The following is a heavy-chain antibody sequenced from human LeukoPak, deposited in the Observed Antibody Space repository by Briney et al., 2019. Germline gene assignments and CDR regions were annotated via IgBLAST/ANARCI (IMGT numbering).Heavy chain of an antibody. Sequence: SETLSLTCTVSGGSLRSYYWSWIRKPAEKGLEWIGRIYISGSTNYNPSLKSRVTMSVDTSKNQFSLKLSSVTAADTAVYYCARAPEFSSGWLLDYWGQGTLVTVSS. CDR2: IYISGST. J-gene: IGHJ4*02. D-gene: IGHD6-19*01. CDR1: GGSLRSYY. CDR3: ARAPEFSSGWLLDY. V-gene: IGHV4-4*07.